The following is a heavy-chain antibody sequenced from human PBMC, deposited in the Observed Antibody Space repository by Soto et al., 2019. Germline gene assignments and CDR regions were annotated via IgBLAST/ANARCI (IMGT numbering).Heavy chain of an antibody. V-gene: IGHV4-39*02. D-gene: IGHD1-1*01. CDR3: ARLAYIGYLQT. J-gene: IGHJ1*01. CDR2: INDSGAT. CDR1: GDSISTSSYH. Sequence: NPSETLSLTCDVSGDSISTSSYHWGWIRQHPGKGLEWIASINDSGATYYNPSLQSLATISVDTSNNRFTLTLSSLTAAYTAVYFCARLAYIGYLQTWGQGTLVTVSS.